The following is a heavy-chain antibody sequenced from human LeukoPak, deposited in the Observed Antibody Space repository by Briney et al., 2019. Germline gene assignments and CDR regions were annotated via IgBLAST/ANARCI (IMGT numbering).Heavy chain of an antibody. CDR2: INHSGST. CDR1: GGSFSGYY. D-gene: IGHD1-26*01. CDR3: ARGPKVGATAFDNWFDP. V-gene: IGHV4-34*01. J-gene: IGHJ5*02. Sequence: SETLSLTCAVYGGSFSGYYWSWIRQPPGKGLEWIGEINHSGSTNYNPSLKSRVTISVDTSKNQFSLKLSSVTAADTAVYYCARGPKVGATAFDNWFDPWGQGTLVTVSS.